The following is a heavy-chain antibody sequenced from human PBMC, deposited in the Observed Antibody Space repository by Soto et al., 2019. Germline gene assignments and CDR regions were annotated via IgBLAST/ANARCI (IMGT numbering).Heavy chain of an antibody. CDR1: GFTFSSYA. V-gene: IGHV3-21*01. J-gene: IGHJ4*02. CDR2: ISSSSSSI. D-gene: IGHD1-26*01. Sequence: PGGSLRLSCAASGFTFSSYAMSWVRQAPGKGLEWVSAISSSSSSIYYADSVKGRFTISRDNAENSLYLQMNSLRAEDTAVYYCAKYESGGIVGAKVLYWGQGTLVTVSS. CDR3: AKYESGGIVGAKVLY.